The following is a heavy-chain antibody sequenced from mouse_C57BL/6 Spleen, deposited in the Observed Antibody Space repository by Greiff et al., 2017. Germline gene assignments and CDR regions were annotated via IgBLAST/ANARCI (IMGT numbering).Heavy chain of an antibody. CDR2: IDPENGDT. V-gene: IGHV14-4*01. Sequence: EVQLQQSGAELVRPGASVKLSCTASGFNIKDDYMHWVKQRPEQGLEWIGWIDPENGDTKYASKFQGKATITADTSSNTAYLQLSSLTSEDTAVXYCTNHDGSFDYWGQGTLVTVSA. CDR1: GFNIKDDY. CDR3: TNHDGSFDY. J-gene: IGHJ3*01. D-gene: IGHD1-1*01.